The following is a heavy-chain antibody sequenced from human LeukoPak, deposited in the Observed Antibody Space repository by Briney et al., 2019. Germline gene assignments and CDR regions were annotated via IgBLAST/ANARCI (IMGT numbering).Heavy chain of an antibody. Sequence: PGGSLRLSCAASGFTFSSYAMHWVRQAPGKGLEWVAVISYDGSNKYYADSVKGRFTISRDNSKNTLYLQMNSLRAEDTAVYYCARGGFIAFDYWGQGTLVTVSS. J-gene: IGHJ4*02. CDR1: GFTFSSYA. CDR3: ARGGFIAFDY. V-gene: IGHV3-30*04. CDR2: ISYDGSNK.